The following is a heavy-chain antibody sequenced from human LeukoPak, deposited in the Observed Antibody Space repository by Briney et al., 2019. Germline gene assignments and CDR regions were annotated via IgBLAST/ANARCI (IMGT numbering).Heavy chain of an antibody. Sequence: PGGSLRLSRTASGFTFSDYAMSWVRQAPGKGLEWVSGISDSGRSTYHSDSVRGRCTISRDISKNTVYLEVNNLRAEDTAVYFCARHDSFIPYWGQGTLVSVSS. CDR2: ISDSGRST. CDR3: ARHDSFIPY. J-gene: IGHJ4*02. D-gene: IGHD5-18*01. CDR1: GFTFSDYA. V-gene: IGHV3-23*01.